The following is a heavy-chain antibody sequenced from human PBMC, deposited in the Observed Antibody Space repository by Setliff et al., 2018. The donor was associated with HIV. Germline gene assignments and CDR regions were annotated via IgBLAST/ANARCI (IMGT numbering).Heavy chain of an antibody. CDR3: ARADYDTRGVAEYFHR. CDR2: IYYGGER. J-gene: IGHJ1*01. V-gene: IGHV4-39*07. D-gene: IGHD3-22*01. Sequence: SETLSLTCTVSGVSISTSGFYWGWIRQPPGKGLEFIGTIYYGGERYYNPSLKGRVSLSMDTSKNQFSLKLSSVTVADTAMYYCARADYDTRGVAEYFHRWGQGTLVTVSS. CDR1: GVSISTSGFY.